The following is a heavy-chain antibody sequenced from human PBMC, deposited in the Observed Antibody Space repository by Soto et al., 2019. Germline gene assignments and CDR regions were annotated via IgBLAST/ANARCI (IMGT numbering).Heavy chain of an antibody. CDR2: IYYSGST. CDR1: GGSISSYY. J-gene: IGHJ6*02. CDR3: ARDRGIAVAGTGVYYYYGMDV. V-gene: IGHV4-59*01. Sequence: SETLSLTCTVSGGSISSYYWSWIRQPPGKGLEWIGYIYYSGSTNYNPSLKSRVTISVDTSKNQFSLKLSSVTAADTAVYYCARDRGIAVAGTGVYYYYGMDVWGQGTTVTVSS. D-gene: IGHD6-19*01.